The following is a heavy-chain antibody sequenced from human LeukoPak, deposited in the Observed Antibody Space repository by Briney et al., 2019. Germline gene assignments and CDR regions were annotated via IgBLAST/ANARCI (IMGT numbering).Heavy chain of an antibody. V-gene: IGHV4-61*02. D-gene: IGHD2-15*01. CDR1: GGSISSGDYF. CDR2: IYASGNT. Sequence: TSQTLSLTCTVSGGSISSGDYFWSWIRQPAGKGLEWIGRIYASGNTNYNPSLKSRLTMSIDTSKNQFSLRLSSVTAADTAVYYCAREDPLVAARGLDYWGQGTLVTVSS. J-gene: IGHJ4*02. CDR3: AREDPLVAARGLDY.